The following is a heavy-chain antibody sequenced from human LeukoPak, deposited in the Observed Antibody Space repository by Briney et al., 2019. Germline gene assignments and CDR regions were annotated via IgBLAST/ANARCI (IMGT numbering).Heavy chain of an antibody. D-gene: IGHD6-6*01. J-gene: IGHJ4*02. V-gene: IGHV4-61*02. CDR1: GGSISSSSYY. Sequence: SETLSLTCTVSGGSISSSSYYWSWIRQPAGKGLEWIGRIYTSGSTNYNPSLKSRVTISVDTSKNQFSLKLSSVTAADTAVYYCARWGSSSAADYWGQGTLVTVSS. CDR2: IYTSGST. CDR3: ARWGSSSAADY.